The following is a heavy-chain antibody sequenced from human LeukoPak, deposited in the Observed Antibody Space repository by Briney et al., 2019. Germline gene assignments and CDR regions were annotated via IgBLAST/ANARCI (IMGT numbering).Heavy chain of an antibody. J-gene: IGHJ4*02. CDR2: ISSSGSTI. CDR3: ARGWFGEPCFDY. V-gene: IGHV3-48*03. CDR1: GFTFSSYE. Sequence: GGSLRLSCAASGFTFSSYEMNWVRQAPGKGLEWVSCISSSGSTIYYADSVKGRFTISRDNAKNSLYLQMNSLRAEDTAVYYCARGWFGEPCFDYWGQGTLVTVSS. D-gene: IGHD3-10*01.